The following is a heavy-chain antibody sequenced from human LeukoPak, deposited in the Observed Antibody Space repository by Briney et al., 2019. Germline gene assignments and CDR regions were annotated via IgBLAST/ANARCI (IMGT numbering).Heavy chain of an antibody. V-gene: IGHV3-7*01. D-gene: IGHD3-22*01. CDR3: ARDWLAGNPYHAFDL. J-gene: IGHJ3*01. CDR2: IKEDGSEE. Sequence: PGGSLRLSCAASGFTFSSYWMSWVRQAPGKWLECVANIKEDGSEEYNVESVKGRFSISRDNAKNSLYLQMNSLRAEDTAVYYCARDWLAGNPYHAFDLWGKGTMVTVSS. CDR1: GFTFSSYW.